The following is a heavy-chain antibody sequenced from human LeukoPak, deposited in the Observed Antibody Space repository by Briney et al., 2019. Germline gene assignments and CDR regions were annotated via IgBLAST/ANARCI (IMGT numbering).Heavy chain of an antibody. Sequence: SETLSLTCAVYGGSSSGYYWSWIRQPPGKGLEWIGEINHSGSTNYNPSLKSRVTISADTSKNQFSLKLSSVTAADTAVYYCARARGYSYGRHAGWGQGTLVTVSS. D-gene: IGHD5-18*01. V-gene: IGHV4-34*01. CDR2: INHSGST. CDR3: ARARGYSYGRHAG. CDR1: GGSSSGYY. J-gene: IGHJ4*02.